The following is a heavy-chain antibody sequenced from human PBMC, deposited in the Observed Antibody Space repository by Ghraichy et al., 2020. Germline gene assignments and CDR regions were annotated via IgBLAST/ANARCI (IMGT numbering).Heavy chain of an antibody. CDR2: MYYSGSA. Sequence: SETLSLTCNVSGGSISGYHWSWIRQAPGKGLECIAYMYYSGSANYNPSLKSRVTMSVETSKNQFSLNLSSVTAADTAVYYCARYSYGLTSNFDYWGQGILVTVSS. D-gene: IGHD5-18*01. V-gene: IGHV4-59*01. CDR1: GGSISGYH. J-gene: IGHJ4*02. CDR3: ARYSYGLTSNFDY.